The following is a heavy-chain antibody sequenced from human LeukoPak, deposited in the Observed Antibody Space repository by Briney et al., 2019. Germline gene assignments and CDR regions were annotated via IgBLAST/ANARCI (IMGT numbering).Heavy chain of an antibody. CDR1: GYTFTSYD. CDR2: MNPNSGNT. D-gene: IGHD5-18*01. CDR3: AKDPSGYSYPRGPRY. V-gene: IGHV1-8*03. J-gene: IGHJ4*02. Sequence: GASVKVSCKASGYTFTSYDINWVRQATGQGLEWMGWMNPNSGNTGYAQKFQGRVTITRNTSISTAYMELSSLRAEDTAVYYCAKDPSGYSYPRGPRYWGQGTLVTVSS.